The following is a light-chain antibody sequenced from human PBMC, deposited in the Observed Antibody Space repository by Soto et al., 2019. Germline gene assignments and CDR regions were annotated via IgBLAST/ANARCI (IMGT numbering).Light chain of an antibody. CDR2: EGS. Sequence: QSALTQPASVSGSPGQSITISCTGTSSDVGSYNLVSWYQQHPGKAPKLMIYEGSKRPSGVSNRFSGSKSGNTASLTISGLQAEDEADYYCGSYSSSSTLYVFGTGTKLTVL. V-gene: IGLV2-14*02. CDR3: GSYSSSSTLYV. J-gene: IGLJ1*01. CDR1: SSDVGSYNL.